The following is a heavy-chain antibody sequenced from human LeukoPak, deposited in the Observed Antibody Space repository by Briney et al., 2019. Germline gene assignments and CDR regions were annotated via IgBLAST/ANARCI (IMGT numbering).Heavy chain of an antibody. Sequence: PAGSLRLSGAASGVTFEDYGMSWVRRPPGKGLDWVAGINWKGGTTGYADSVRGPFTISRDNAKNALYLQMNSLKTEDTAVYYCTREMATIWDAFDIWGQGTMVTVSS. CDR3: TREMATIWDAFDI. CDR1: GVTFEDYG. CDR2: INWKGGTT. V-gene: IGHV3-20*04. D-gene: IGHD5-24*01. J-gene: IGHJ3*02.